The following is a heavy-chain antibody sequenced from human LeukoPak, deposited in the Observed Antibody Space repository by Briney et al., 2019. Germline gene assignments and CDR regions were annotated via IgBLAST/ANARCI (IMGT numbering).Heavy chain of an antibody. Sequence: PGGSLRLSCVASGFTFSSYAMSWVRQAPGKGLEWVSAISGSGGSTYYADSVKGRFTISRDNSKNTLYLQTNSLRAEDTAVYYCTRAASGLGYYDSSGYWSAFDIWGHGTMVTVSS. V-gene: IGHV3-23*01. CDR1: GFTFSSYA. D-gene: IGHD3-22*01. J-gene: IGHJ3*02. CDR3: TRAASGLGYYDSSGYWSAFDI. CDR2: ISGSGGST.